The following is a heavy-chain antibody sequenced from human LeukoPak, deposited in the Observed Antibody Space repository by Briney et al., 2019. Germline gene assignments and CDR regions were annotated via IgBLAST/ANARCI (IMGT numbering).Heavy chain of an antibody. CDR1: GLTFSRYL. D-gene: IGHD2-2*01. Sequence: GGALRVSCAASGLTFSRYLMSWVRQAPGKGLEGVAIRKQDGSEKYYVDSVKGRFPISRDNAKTSLYLQMNSLRAEDPAVYYCARCPLLGYQLLGFDPWGQRTLVTVSS. J-gene: IGHJ5*02. CDR2: RKQDGSEK. V-gene: IGHV3-7*01. CDR3: ARCPLLGYQLLGFDP.